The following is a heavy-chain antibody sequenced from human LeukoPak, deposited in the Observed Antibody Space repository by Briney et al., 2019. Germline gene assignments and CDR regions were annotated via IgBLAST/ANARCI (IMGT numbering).Heavy chain of an antibody. Sequence: KSGGSLRLSCAASGFTFGSCRMSWVRQAPGKGLEWVSSITSSSIYIYYADSVKGRFTISRENDKNSLSLQMNSLSAEDTAVYFCAASVRTESGLDYWGQGTLVTASS. D-gene: IGHD3-3*01. J-gene: IGHJ4*02. V-gene: IGHV3-21*01. CDR3: AASVRTESGLDY. CDR1: GFTFGSCR. CDR2: ITSSSIYI.